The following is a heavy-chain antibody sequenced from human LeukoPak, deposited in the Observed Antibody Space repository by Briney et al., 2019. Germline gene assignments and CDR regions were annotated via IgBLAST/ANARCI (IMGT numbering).Heavy chain of an antibody. CDR3: ARDHCSSANCYEYHYHGMDV. CDR1: GYTFTGYY. V-gene: IGHV1-2*02. D-gene: IGHD2-2*01. Sequence: ASVKVSCKASGYTFTGYYMHWVRQAPGQGLEWMGWINPNSGGTNYAQKFQGSVTMTRDTSINTAYMELSNLRPDDTAVYYCARDHCSSANCYEYHYHGMDVWGQGTTATVSS. CDR2: INPNSGGT. J-gene: IGHJ6*02.